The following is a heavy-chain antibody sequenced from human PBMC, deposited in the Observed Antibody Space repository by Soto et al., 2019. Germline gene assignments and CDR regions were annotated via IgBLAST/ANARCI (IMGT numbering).Heavy chain of an antibody. CDR3: ASGRGYSYGYGYYYYGMDV. D-gene: IGHD5-18*01. CDR2: IIPIFGTA. Sequence: GASVKVSCKASGGTFSSYAISWVRQAPGQGLEWMGGIIPIFGTANYAQKFQGRVTITADESTSTAYMELSSLRSEDTAVYYCASGRGYSYGYGYYYYGMDVWGQGTTVTSP. J-gene: IGHJ6*02. CDR1: GGTFSSYA. V-gene: IGHV1-69*13.